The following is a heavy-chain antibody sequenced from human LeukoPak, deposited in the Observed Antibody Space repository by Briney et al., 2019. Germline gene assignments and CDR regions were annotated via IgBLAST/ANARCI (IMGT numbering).Heavy chain of an antibody. V-gene: IGHV4-59*01. J-gene: IGHJ4*02. CDR3: AGRYRSRLDF. CDR2: IYDSGTT. Sequence: SETLPLTCTVSGVSISSYYWSWIRQTPGRGLEWMGYIYDSGTTNHNPSLKSRVTISVDTSKNQFPLKLSSVTAADTAVYYCAGRYRSRLDFWGQGTLVTVSS. CDR1: GVSISSYY. D-gene: IGHD5-18*01.